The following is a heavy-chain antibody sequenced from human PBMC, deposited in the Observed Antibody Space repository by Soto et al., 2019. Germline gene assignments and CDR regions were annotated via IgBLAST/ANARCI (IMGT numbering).Heavy chain of an antibody. CDR3: ARAWEGYFDY. Sequence: GGSLRLSCAASGFTFSGYLMSWVRQSPGKGLEWVANVNRDGSEKNYVDSVKGRFTISRDNAKKSLILQMNSLRVEDTAVYYCARAWEGYFDYWGQGTLVTVSS. V-gene: IGHV3-7*01. CDR2: VNRDGSEK. D-gene: IGHD1-26*01. J-gene: IGHJ4*02. CDR1: GFTFSGYL.